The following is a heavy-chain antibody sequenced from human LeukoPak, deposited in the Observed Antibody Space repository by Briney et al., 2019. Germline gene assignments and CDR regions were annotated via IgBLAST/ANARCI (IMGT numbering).Heavy chain of an antibody. CDR1: GGSFSGYY. V-gene: IGHV4-34*01. D-gene: IGHD2-21*02. Sequence: SGTLSLTCAVYGGSFSGYYWSWIRQPPGKGLEWIGEINHSGSTNYNPSLKSRVTISVDTSKNQFSLKLSSVTAADTAVYYCARDSYCGGDCYSYYYYYTDVWGKGTTVTVSS. CDR2: INHSGST. CDR3: ARDSYCGGDCYSYYYYYTDV. J-gene: IGHJ6*03.